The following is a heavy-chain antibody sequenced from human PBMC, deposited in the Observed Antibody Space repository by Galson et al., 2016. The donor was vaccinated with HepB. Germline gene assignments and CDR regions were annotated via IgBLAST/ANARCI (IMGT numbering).Heavy chain of an antibody. V-gene: IGHV3-21*06. CDR3: ARGGQELLIGGRQHDGMDV. CDR2: ISSTGKYI. CDR1: GFMFSDFS. Sequence: SLRLSCAASGFMFSDFSMNWVRQAPGKGLEWVSMISSTGKYIYYADSVKGRFTISRDNAKNSLFLQMTSLRAEDTAVYYCARGGQELLIGGRQHDGMDVWGQGTTVTVSS. J-gene: IGHJ6*02. D-gene: IGHD6-6*01.